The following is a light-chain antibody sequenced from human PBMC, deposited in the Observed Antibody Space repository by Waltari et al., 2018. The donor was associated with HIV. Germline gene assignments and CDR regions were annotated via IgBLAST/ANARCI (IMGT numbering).Light chain of an antibody. Sequence: DIQMTQSPSSLSGSVGDKITITSRTSQDISNYVAWYQQKPEKIPQLLIYAASTLQSEVPARCSGGGSGTEFNFTIRSLQPEEVGTDYCQRYNSAPRTFGQGSTV. CDR3: QRYNSAPRT. V-gene: IGKV1-27*01. CDR1: QDISNY. J-gene: IGKJ1*01. CDR2: AAS.